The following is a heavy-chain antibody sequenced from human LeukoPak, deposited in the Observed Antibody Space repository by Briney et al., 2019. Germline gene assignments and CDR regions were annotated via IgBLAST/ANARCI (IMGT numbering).Heavy chain of an antibody. CDR2: ISSDGSDK. D-gene: IGHD3-10*01. Sequence: RXSXAXXGXXLXXYXXXWXRQAPGKGVEWVAVISSDGSDKYYADSEKGRFTMSRENEKKKVYVKKNSLRGEDTGVYYCAKGVRGVIAYYFDYWGQGTLVTVSS. CDR3: AKGVRGVIAYYFDY. V-gene: IGHV3-30*18. J-gene: IGHJ4*02. CDR1: GXXLXXYX.